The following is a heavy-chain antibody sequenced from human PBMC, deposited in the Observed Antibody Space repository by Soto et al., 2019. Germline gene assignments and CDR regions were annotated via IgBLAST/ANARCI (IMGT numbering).Heavy chain of an antibody. CDR1: GGSISSGGYY. CDR2: IYYTGNT. J-gene: IGHJ3*02. Sequence: SETLSLTCTVSGGSISSGGYYWSWIRQHPEKGLEWIGYIYYTGNTYYNASLKSRVTISVDTSNNQFSLKLSSVTAADTAVYYCARVGIRSSDAFDIWGQGTTVTVSS. D-gene: IGHD6-6*01. CDR3: ARVGIRSSDAFDI. V-gene: IGHV4-31*03.